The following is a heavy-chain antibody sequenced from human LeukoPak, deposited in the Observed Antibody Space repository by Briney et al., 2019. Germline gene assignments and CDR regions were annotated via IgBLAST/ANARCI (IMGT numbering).Heavy chain of an antibody. J-gene: IGHJ5*02. CDR3: EKGDLYGDYGVSWFDP. CDR2: ISWNSGSI. V-gene: IGHV3-9*01. CDR1: GFTFDDYA. D-gene: IGHD4-17*01. Sequence: GGSLRLSCAASGFTFDDYAMHWVRQAPGKGLEWVSGISWNSGSIGYADSVKGRFTISRDNAKNSLYLQMNSLRAEDTALYYCEKGDLYGDYGVSWFDPWGHGTLVTVSS.